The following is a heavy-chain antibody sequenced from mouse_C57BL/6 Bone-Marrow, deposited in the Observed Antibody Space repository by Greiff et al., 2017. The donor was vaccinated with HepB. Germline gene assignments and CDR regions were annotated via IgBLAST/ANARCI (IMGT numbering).Heavy chain of an antibody. D-gene: IGHD1-1*01. J-gene: IGHJ3*01. CDR1: GFTFSSYG. V-gene: IGHV5-6*01. CDR2: ISSGGSYT. Sequence: EVQLVESGGDLVKPGGSLKLSCAASGFTFSSYGMSWVRKTPDKRLEWVATISSGGSYTYYPDSVKGRFTISRDNAKNTLYLQMRSLKSEDTAMYYCARSIYYYGSSFSWFAYWGQGTLVTVSA. CDR3: ARSIYYYGSSFSWFAY.